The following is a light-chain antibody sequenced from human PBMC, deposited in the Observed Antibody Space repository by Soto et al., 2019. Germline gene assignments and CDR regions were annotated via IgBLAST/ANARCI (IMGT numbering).Light chain of an antibody. CDR1: QSVLYSSNNKNY. CDR3: QQYYSTHWT. CDR2: WAS. J-gene: IGKJ1*01. Sequence: DIVMTQSPDSLAVSLGERATINCKSSQSVLYSSNNKNYLAWYQQKPGQPPKLLIYWASTRESGVPDRFSGSGSGTDFTLTISSLQAEYVAVYYCQQYYSTHWTFGQGTKVEIK. V-gene: IGKV4-1*01.